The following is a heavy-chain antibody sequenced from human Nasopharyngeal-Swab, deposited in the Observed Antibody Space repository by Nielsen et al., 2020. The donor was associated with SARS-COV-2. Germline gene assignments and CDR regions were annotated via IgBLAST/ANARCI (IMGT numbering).Heavy chain of an antibody. J-gene: IGHJ6*02. CDR3: ARLVFTYESNTPHFYGFDV. CDR1: GYSFTNYW. Sequence: GESLKISCKGSGYSFTNYWIAWVRQLPGKGLEWMGIISPGDFNSKYSPSFQGQVNLSADLSITTAYLQWSSLKASDTAMYYCARLVFTYESNTPHFYGFDVLGQGTTVTVSS. V-gene: IGHV5-51*01. CDR2: ISPGDFNS. D-gene: IGHD6-13*01.